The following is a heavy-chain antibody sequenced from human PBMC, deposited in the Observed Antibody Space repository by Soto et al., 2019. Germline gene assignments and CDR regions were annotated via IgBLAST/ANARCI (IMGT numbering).Heavy chain of an antibody. D-gene: IGHD6-25*01. Sequence: PGGSLRLSCSASGFTFSSYGMHWVRQAPGKGPGWVAVIWYDGSNKYYAASVKGRFTISRDNSKNTLYLQMNSLRAEDTAVYYCARRGGGYNKNYYCYVMDVWGQGTTVTVSS. CDR3: ARRGGGYNKNYYCYVMDV. V-gene: IGHV3-33*01. CDR2: IWYDGSNK. CDR1: GFTFSSYG. J-gene: IGHJ6*02.